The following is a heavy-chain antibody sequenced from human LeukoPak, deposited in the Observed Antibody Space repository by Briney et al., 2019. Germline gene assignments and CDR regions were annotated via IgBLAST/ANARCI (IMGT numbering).Heavy chain of an antibody. V-gene: IGHV1-2*06. Sequence: GASVKVSCKASGYTFTGYYMHWVRQAPGQGLEWMGRINPNSGGTNYAQKFQGRVTMTRDTAISTAYMVLSRLRSDDTAVDYCALTGAGNFGYWGQGTLVTVSS. CDR1: GYTFTGYY. J-gene: IGHJ4*02. CDR3: ALTGAGNFGY. D-gene: IGHD7-27*01. CDR2: INPNSGGT.